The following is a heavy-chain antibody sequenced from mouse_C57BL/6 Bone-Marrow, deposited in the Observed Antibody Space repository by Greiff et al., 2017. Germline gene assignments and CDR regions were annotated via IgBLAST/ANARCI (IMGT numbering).Heavy chain of an antibody. CDR1: GYTFTSYW. CDR2: IHPNSGST. CDR3: ARLDSNYVDWYFDV. D-gene: IGHD2-5*01. V-gene: IGHV1-64*01. J-gene: IGHJ1*03. Sequence: VQLQQPGAELVKPGASVKLSCKASGYTFTSYWMHWVKRRPGQGLEWIGMIHPNSGSTNYNEKFKSKATLTVDKSSSTAYMQLSSLTSEDSAVYYCARLDSNYVDWYFDVWGTGTTVTVSS.